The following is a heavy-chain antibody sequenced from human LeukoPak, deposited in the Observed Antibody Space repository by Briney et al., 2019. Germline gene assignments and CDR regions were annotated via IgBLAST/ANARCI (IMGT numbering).Heavy chain of an antibody. D-gene: IGHD3-22*01. CDR3: AREYYYDSSGYYPY. J-gene: IGHJ4*02. V-gene: IGHV3-23*01. CDR2: ISGSGGST. CDR1: GFTFSDYY. Sequence: GGSLRLSCAASGFTFSDYYMSWVRQAPGKGLEWVSAISGSGGSTYYADSVKGRFTISRDNSKNTLYLQMNSLRAEDTAVYYCAREYYYDSSGYYPYWGQGTLVTVSS.